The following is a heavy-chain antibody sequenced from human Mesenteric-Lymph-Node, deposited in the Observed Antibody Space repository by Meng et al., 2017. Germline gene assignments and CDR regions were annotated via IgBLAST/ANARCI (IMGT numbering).Heavy chain of an antibody. D-gene: IGHD2-15*01. CDR3: ARATHCSGGSCYEYYFDY. Sequence: GSLRLSCTVSGGSISSYYWSWIRQPPGKGLEWIGYIYYSGSTNYNPSLKSRVTISVDTSKNQFSLKLSSVTAADTAVYYCARATHCSGGSCYEYYFDYWGQGTLVTVSS. CDR2: IYYSGST. V-gene: IGHV4-59*01. J-gene: IGHJ4*02. CDR1: GGSISSYY.